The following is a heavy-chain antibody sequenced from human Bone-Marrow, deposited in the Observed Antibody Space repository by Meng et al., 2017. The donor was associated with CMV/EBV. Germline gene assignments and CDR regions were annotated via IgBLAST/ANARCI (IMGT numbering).Heavy chain of an antibody. CDR2: INTDGSST. V-gene: IGHV3-74*01. Sequence: GGSLRLSCAASGLTFSANWMHWIRQGPGKGLVWVSRINTDGSSTNYADSVKGRFTIYRDNAKNTLYLQMNSLRAEDTAVYYCARSVLMVYAILDYYYGMDVWGQGTTVTVSS. CDR3: ARSVLMVYAILDYYYGMDV. D-gene: IGHD2-8*01. J-gene: IGHJ6*02. CDR1: GLTFSANW.